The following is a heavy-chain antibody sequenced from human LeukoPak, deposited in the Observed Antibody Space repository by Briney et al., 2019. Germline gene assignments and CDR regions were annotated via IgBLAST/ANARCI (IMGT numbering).Heavy chain of an antibody. V-gene: IGHV1-18*01. J-gene: IGHJ5*02. CDR3: ARDWDGRSDCFDP. D-gene: IGHD1-1*01. CDR1: GYSFITFG. CDR2: ISGPSDDI. Sequence: ASVKVSCQASGYSFITFGISWVRQAPGHGLEWMGYISGPSDDISYADNFQDRLTMTTDTSTSTAYMELRSLTSDDTAVYYCARDWDGRSDCFDPWGQGTLVIVSS.